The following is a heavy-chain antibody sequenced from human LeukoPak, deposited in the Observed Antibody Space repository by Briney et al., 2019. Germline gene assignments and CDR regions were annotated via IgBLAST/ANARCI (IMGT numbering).Heavy chain of an antibody. CDR1: GFTFSSYA. Sequence: GGSLRLSCAASGFTFSSYAMSWVRQAPGKGLEWVSAISGSGGGTYYADSVKGRFTISRDNAKNSLYLQMNSLRAEDTAVYYCARDVHGYIPHHLPDYWGQGTLVTVSS. CDR2: ISGSGGGT. CDR3: ARDVHGYIPHHLPDY. J-gene: IGHJ4*02. D-gene: IGHD5-24*01. V-gene: IGHV3-23*01.